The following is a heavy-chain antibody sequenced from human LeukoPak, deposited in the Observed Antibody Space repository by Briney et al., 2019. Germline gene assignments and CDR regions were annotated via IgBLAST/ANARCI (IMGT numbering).Heavy chain of an antibody. CDR3: ATSTVTTYYFDY. Sequence: SETLSLTCTVSGGSINNGGYYWSWIRQHPGKGLEWIGYIYYSGSSYYNPSLRSRVTISVDTSKNQFSLKLSSVTAADTAVYYCATSTVTTYYFDYWGQGTLVTVSS. CDR2: IYYSGSS. J-gene: IGHJ4*02. D-gene: IGHD4-17*01. CDR1: GGSINNGGYY. V-gene: IGHV4-31*03.